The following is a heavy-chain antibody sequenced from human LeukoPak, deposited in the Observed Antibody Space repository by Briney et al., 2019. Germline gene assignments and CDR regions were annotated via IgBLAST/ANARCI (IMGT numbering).Heavy chain of an antibody. Sequence: SETLSLTCTVYGGSISSYYWSWIRQPPGKGLEWIGYIYYSGSTNYNPSLKSRVTISVDTSKNQFSLKLSSVTAADTAVYYCARDRCSCTSCRSAAFDIWGQGTMVTVSS. CDR1: GGSISSYY. V-gene: IGHV4-59*01. CDR2: IYYSGST. J-gene: IGHJ3*02. D-gene: IGHD2-2*01. CDR3: ARDRCSCTSCRSAAFDI.